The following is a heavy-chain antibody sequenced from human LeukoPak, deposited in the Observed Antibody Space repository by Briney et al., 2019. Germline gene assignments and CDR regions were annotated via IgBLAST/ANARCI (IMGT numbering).Heavy chain of an antibody. V-gene: IGHV1-46*01. Sequence: WASVKVSCKASGYTLTSYHMHWVRQAPGQGLEWMGVITPSDGSTTYAQKFQGRVTMTRDTSTSTVYVELSGLRSEDTAVYYCARPSGRSIAAPLYDYWGQGTLVTVSS. CDR1: GYTLTSYH. CDR2: ITPSDGST. J-gene: IGHJ4*02. CDR3: ARPSGRSIAAPLYDY. D-gene: IGHD6-13*01.